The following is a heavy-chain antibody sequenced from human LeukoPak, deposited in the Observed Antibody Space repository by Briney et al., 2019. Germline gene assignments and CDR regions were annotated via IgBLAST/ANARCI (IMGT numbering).Heavy chain of an antibody. J-gene: IGHJ4*02. D-gene: IGHD6-13*01. CDR1: GFIFSDHY. Sequence: GGSLRLSCAASGFIFSDHYMDWVRQAPGKGLEWVGRTRNKANSYSTEYAASVKGRFTISRDDSKNSVYLQMNSLRTEDTAVYYCARGAEAGRSKSYYLEYWGQGTLVTVSS. V-gene: IGHV3-72*01. CDR3: ARGAEAGRSKSYYLEY. CDR2: TRNKANSYST.